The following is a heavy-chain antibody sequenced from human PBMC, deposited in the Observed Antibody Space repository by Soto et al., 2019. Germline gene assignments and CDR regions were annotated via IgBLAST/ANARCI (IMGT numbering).Heavy chain of an antibody. D-gene: IGHD4-4*01. CDR1: GLTFSSYA. J-gene: IGHJ3*02. CDR2: ISYDGSNK. CDR3: ARDTLTSAFDI. Sequence: PGGSLRLSCAASGLTFSSYAMHWVRQAPGKGLEWVAVISYDGSNKYYADSVKGRFTISRDNAKNSLYLQMNSLRAEDTAVYYCARDTLTSAFDIWGQGTMVTVS. V-gene: IGHV3-30-3*01.